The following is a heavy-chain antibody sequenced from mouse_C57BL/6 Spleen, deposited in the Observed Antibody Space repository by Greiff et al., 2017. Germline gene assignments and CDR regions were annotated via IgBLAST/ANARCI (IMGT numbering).Heavy chain of an antibody. CDR1: GYSFTDYN. D-gene: IGHD1-1*01. J-gene: IGHJ1*03. CDR2: INPNYGTT. CDR3: ARDSGSSPYWYFDV. Sequence: VQLKQSGPELVKPGASVKISCKASGYSFTDYNMNWVKQSNGKSLEWIGVINPNYGTTSYNQKFKGKATLTVDQPSSTAYMQLNSLTSEDSAVYYCARDSGSSPYWYFDVWGTGTTVTVSS. V-gene: IGHV1-39*01.